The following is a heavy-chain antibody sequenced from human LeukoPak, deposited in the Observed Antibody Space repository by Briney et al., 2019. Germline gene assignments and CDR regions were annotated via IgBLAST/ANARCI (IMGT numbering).Heavy chain of an antibody. J-gene: IGHJ5*02. Sequence: GGSLRLSCAASGFTLSSYAMSWVRQAPGKGLEWVSAMSGSGSSTYYADSVKGRFTISSDNTKNTLYLQMNSLRAEDTAVYYWAKDPLSSYPRWFDPWGQGTLVTVSS. CDR3: AKDPLSSYPRWFDP. V-gene: IGHV3-23*01. CDR1: GFTLSSYA. D-gene: IGHD5-12*01. CDR2: MSGSGSST.